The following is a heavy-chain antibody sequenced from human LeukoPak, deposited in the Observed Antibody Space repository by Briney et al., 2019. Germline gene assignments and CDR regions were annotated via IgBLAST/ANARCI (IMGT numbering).Heavy chain of an antibody. CDR1: GFTFSSYA. Sequence: GGSLRLSCAASGFTFSSYAMSWVRQAPGKGLEWVSAISNSGGSTYFADSVKGRFTISRDNSKSTLYLQMNSLRAEDTAVYYCAREHKDYDGDGYYYGYWGQGTLVTVSS. V-gene: IGHV3-23*01. D-gene: IGHD3-22*01. CDR2: ISNSGGST. J-gene: IGHJ4*02. CDR3: AREHKDYDGDGYYYGY.